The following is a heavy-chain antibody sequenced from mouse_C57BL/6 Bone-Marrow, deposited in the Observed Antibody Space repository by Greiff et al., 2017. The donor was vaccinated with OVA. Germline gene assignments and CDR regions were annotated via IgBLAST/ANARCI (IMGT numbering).Heavy chain of an antibody. Sequence: QVHVKQPGAELVKPGASVKLSCKASGYTFTSYWMQWVKQRPGQGLEWIGEIDPSDSYTNYNQKFKGKATLTVDTSSSTAYMQLSSLTSEDSAVYYCARDGSGYDYFDYWGQGTTLTVSS. CDR2: IDPSDSYT. CDR1: GYTFTSYW. V-gene: IGHV1-50*01. D-gene: IGHD3-2*02. CDR3: ARDGSGYDYFDY. J-gene: IGHJ2*01.